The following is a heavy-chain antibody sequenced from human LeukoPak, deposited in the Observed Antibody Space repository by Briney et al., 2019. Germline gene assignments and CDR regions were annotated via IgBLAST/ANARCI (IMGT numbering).Heavy chain of an antibody. V-gene: IGHV1-2*02. CDR2: INPNSGGT. CDR1: GYTFTGYY. Sequence: GASVKVSCKASGYTFTGYYMHWVRQAPGQGLEWMGWINPNSGGTNYAQKFQGRVTMTRDTSISTAYMELSRLRSDDTAVYYCARKATGYSSGWYSDWFDPWGQGTLVTVSS. CDR3: ARKATGYSSGWYSDWFDP. J-gene: IGHJ5*02. D-gene: IGHD6-19*01.